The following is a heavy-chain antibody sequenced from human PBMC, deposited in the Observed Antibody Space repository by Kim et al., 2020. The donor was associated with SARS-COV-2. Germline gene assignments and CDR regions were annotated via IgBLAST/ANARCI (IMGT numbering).Heavy chain of an antibody. CDR3: AAIDTVQVPGGI. J-gene: IGHJ4*02. V-gene: IGHV3-7*01. CDR2: KEGDGSEE. Sequence: GGSLRLSCAVSGFSHRNDWMGWVREAPGKGLEWGAMKEGDGSEEHYVDSVKGRFTMSRDNAKNSLYLQISSLRTEDTAIYYCAAIDTVQVPGGIWGQGTLFTVSS. D-gene: IGHD3-10*01. CDR1: GFSHRNDW.